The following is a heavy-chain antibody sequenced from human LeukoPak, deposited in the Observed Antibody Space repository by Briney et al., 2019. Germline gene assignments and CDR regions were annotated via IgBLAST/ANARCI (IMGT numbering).Heavy chain of an antibody. CDR2: IYYSGST. CDR1: GGSISSYY. CDR3: ARKYYYDSSGFLDY. Sequence: SETLSLTCTVSGGSISSYYWSWIRQPPGKGLEWIGYIYYSGSTNYNPSLKSRVTISVDTSKNQFSLKLSSVTAADTAVYYCARKYYYDSSGFLDYWGQGTLVTVSS. J-gene: IGHJ4*02. D-gene: IGHD3-22*01. V-gene: IGHV4-59*01.